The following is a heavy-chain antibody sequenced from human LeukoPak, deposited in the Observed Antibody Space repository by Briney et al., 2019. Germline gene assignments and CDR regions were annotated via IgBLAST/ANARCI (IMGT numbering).Heavy chain of an antibody. CDR2: IIPIFGTA. CDR3: AMSTGYSSSWSFDY. D-gene: IGHD6-13*01. J-gene: IGHJ4*02. V-gene: IGHV1-69*05. CDR1: GGTFSSYA. Sequence: ASVKVSCKASGGTFSSYAISWVRQAPGQGLEWMGRIIPIFGTANYAQKFQGRVTITTDESTSTAYMELSSLRSEDTAVYYCAMSTGYSSSWSFDYWGQGTLVTVSS.